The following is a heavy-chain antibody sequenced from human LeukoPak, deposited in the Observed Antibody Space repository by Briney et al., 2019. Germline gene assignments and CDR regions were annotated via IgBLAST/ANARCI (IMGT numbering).Heavy chain of an antibody. D-gene: IGHD1-26*01. CDR1: GFTFSSSG. V-gene: IGHV3-30*02. J-gene: IGHJ4*02. CDR2: IRYDGSDK. CDR3: VRDSTVGASVFDF. Sequence: GGSLRLSCEASGFTFSSSGMHRVRQPPGKGLEWVAYIRYDGSDKYYGDSVKGRFTISRDNSKKTLSLQMNTLTLADTAVYYCVRDSTVGASVFDFWGQGTMVTVSS.